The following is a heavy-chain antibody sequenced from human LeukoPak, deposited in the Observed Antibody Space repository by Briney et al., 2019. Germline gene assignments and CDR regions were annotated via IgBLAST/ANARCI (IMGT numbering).Heavy chain of an antibody. CDR1: GYTFTSYG. J-gene: IGHJ5*02. V-gene: IGHV1-18*01. CDR3: ARDEYEDSSSWNVGYNWFDP. Sequence: ASVKVSCKASGYTFTSYGISWVRQAPGQGLEWMGWISAYNGNTNYAQKLQGRVTMTTDTSTSTAYMELRSLRSDDTAVYYCARDEYEDSSSWNVGYNWFDPWGQGTLVTVSS. CDR2: ISAYNGNT. D-gene: IGHD6-13*01.